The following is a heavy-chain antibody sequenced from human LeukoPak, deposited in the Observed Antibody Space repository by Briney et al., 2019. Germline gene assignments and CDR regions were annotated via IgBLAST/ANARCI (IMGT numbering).Heavy chain of an antibody. CDR2: ISSSSSTI. Sequence: PGGSLRLSCAASGFIFSTYSMNWVRQAPGKGLEWVSYISSSSSTIYYADSVKGRFTISRDNAGNSLYLQMNSLGAEDSAVYYCARDDHYNYYYMDVWGKGTTVTVSS. CDR3: ARDDHYNYYYMDV. V-gene: IGHV3-48*01. J-gene: IGHJ6*03. CDR1: GFIFSTYS.